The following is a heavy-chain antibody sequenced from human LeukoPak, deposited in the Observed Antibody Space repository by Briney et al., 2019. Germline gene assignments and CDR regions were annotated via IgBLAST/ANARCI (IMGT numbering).Heavy chain of an antibody. Sequence: GGPLTLSCAASGFPFRNFAMNWVRQAPGKGLGGVSLFIGSNGATFYADSVKGRFTISRDTSKNTLYLQMNSLRAEDTAVYYCVKGGYDYIEIAYFDYWGQGALVTVSS. CDR1: GFPFRNFA. CDR3: VKGGYDYIEIAYFDY. CDR2: FIGSNGAT. J-gene: IGHJ4*02. D-gene: IGHD5-12*01. V-gene: IGHV3-23*01.